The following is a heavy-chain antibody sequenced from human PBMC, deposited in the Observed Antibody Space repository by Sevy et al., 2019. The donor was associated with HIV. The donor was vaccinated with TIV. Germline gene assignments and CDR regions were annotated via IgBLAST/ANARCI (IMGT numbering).Heavy chain of an antibody. CDR3: ARTQGYDSSGSPGAFDI. CDR1: GFTFSSYS. Sequence: GGSLRLSCVASGFTFSSYSMNWVRQAPGKGLEWVSSISSSSSYIYYADSVKGRFTISRDNAKNSLYLQMNSLRAEDTAVYYCARTQGYDSSGSPGAFDIWGQGTMVTVSS. J-gene: IGHJ3*02. D-gene: IGHD3-22*01. CDR2: ISSSSSYI. V-gene: IGHV3-21*01.